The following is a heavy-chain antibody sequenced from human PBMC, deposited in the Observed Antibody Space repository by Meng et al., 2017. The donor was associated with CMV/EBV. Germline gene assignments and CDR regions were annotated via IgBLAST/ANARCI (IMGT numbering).Heavy chain of an antibody. Sequence: AGSGLTFSSYGMHWVRQAPGKGLEWVAVIWYDGSNKYYADSVKGRFTISRDNSKNTLYLQMNSLRAEDTAVYYCANSRYSSSWYSYWGQGTLVTVSS. CDR1: GLTFSSYG. J-gene: IGHJ4*02. CDR3: ANSRYSSSWYSY. CDR2: IWYDGSNK. D-gene: IGHD6-13*01. V-gene: IGHV3-33*06.